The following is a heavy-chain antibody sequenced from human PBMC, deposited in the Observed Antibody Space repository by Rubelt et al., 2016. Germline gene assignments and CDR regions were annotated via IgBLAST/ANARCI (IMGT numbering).Heavy chain of an antibody. V-gene: IGHV3-11*06. D-gene: IGHD3-3*01. CDR2: IAGDSSYT. Sequence: VQLVESGGGPVKPGGSLRLSCAASEFTFSDYYMSWIRQAPGKGLEWVSYIAGDSSYTNYGDSVKGRFTISRDNARNLVFLQMNSLRVDDTAVYYCAKDGSEWSRDNWCQGTLVTVSS. J-gene: IGHJ1*01. CDR3: AKDGSEWSRDN. CDR1: EFTFSDYY.